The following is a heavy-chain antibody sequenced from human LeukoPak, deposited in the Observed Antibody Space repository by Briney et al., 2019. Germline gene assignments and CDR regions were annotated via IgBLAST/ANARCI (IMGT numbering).Heavy chain of an antibody. CDR1: GFTVSDHY. CDR2: ITSGGGMI. V-gene: IGHV3-11*01. Sequence: GGSLRLSCAASGFTVSDHYMAWIRHAPGKGLEWVSHITSGGGMIYYADSVKGRFTISRDNSKNTLYLQMNSLRAEDTAVYYCAKDTGAGSSFDYWGQGTLVTVSS. J-gene: IGHJ4*02. D-gene: IGHD6-13*01. CDR3: AKDTGAGSSFDY.